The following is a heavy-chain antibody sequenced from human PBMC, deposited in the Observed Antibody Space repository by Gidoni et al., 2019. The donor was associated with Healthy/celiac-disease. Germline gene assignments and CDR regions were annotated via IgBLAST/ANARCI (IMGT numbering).Heavy chain of an antibody. D-gene: IGHD2-21*02. V-gene: IGHV1-69*04. CDR1: GGTFSSYA. CDR3: ASPPMRVVTPGHYYYYYGMDV. CDR2: IIPILGIA. Sequence: QVQLVQSGAEVKKPGSSVKVSCKASGGTFSSYAISWVRQAPGQGLEWMGRIIPILGIANYAQKFQGRVTITADKSTSTAYMELSSPRSEDTAVYYCASPPMRVVTPGHYYYYYGMDVWGQGTTVTVSS. J-gene: IGHJ6*02.